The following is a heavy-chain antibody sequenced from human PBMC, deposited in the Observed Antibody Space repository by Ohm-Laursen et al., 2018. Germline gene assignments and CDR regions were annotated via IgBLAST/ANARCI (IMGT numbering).Heavy chain of an antibody. CDR3: ARDAYCSGSSCYEYLQH. J-gene: IGHJ1*01. CDR1: GGSISSYY. V-gene: IGHV4-59*01. D-gene: IGHD2-15*01. CDR2: IYYSGIT. Sequence: SETLSLTCTVSGGSISSYYWSWLRQSPGKGLEWIGYIYYSGITNYNPSLKSRVTISVDTSENQFSLKLSSVTAADTAVYYCARDAYCSGSSCYEYLQHWGQGTLVTVSS.